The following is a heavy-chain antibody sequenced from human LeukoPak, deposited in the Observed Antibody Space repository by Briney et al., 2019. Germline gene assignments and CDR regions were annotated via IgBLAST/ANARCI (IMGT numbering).Heavy chain of an antibody. Sequence: PGRSLRLSCAASGFTFDDYAMHWVRQAPGKGLEWVSGISWNSGSIGYADSVKGRFTISRDNAKNSLYLQMNSLRAEDTALYYCAKGGGDVVLMVYASRHGGGGVYYYYGMDVWGQGTTVTVSS. D-gene: IGHD2-8*01. CDR2: ISWNSGSI. CDR1: GFTFDDYA. J-gene: IGHJ6*02. CDR3: AKGGGDVVLMVYASRHGGGGVYYYYGMDV. V-gene: IGHV3-9*01.